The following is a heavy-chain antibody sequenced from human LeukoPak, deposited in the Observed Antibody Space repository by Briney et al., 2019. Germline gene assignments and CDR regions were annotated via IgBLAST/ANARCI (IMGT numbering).Heavy chain of an antibody. CDR1: GFTFSSYA. Sequence: GGSLRLSCAASGFTFSSYAMSWVRQAPGKGLEWVSAISGSGGSTYYADSVKGRFAISRDNSKNTLYLQMNSLRAEDTAVYYCAKGGYYGSGIDYWGQGTLVTVSS. CDR3: AKGGYYGSGIDY. J-gene: IGHJ4*02. D-gene: IGHD3-10*01. CDR2: ISGSGGST. V-gene: IGHV3-23*01.